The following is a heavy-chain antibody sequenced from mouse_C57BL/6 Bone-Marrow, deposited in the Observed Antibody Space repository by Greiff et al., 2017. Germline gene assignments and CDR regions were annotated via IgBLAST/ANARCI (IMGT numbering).Heavy chain of an antibody. CDR2: IRSKSNNYAT. D-gene: IGHD2-1*01. Sequence: EVKLLESGGGLVQPKGSLKLPCAASGFSFNTYAMNWVRQAPGKGLEWVARIRSKSNNYATYYADSVKDRFTISRDDSESMLYLQMNNLKTEDTAMYYCVRHPIYYGPRRRGHYAMDYWGQGTSVTVSS. V-gene: IGHV10-1*01. CDR3: VRHPIYYGPRRRGHYAMDY. J-gene: IGHJ4*01. CDR1: GFSFNTYA.